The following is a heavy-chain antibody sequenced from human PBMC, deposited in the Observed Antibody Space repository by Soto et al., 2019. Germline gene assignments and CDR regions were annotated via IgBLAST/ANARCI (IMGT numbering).Heavy chain of an antibody. CDR3: ARAADGSGGDCSHWSFDL. V-gene: IGHV1-69*02. CDR2: IIPILGIA. CDR1: GGTFSSYT. D-gene: IGHD2-21*02. Sequence: QVQLVQSGAEVKKPGSSVKVSCKASGGTFSSYTISWVRQAPGQGLEWMGRIIPILGIANYAQKFQGRVTITAEQATNTACMGLSSLRSEDTAVYYCARAADGSGGDCSHWSFDLWGRGPLVTVSS. J-gene: IGHJ2*01.